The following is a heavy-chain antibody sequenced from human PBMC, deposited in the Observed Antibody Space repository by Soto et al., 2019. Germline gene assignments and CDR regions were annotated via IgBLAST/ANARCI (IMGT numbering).Heavy chain of an antibody. CDR3: ASDGVGYMEV. D-gene: IGHD3-16*01. CDR1: SFTLSSNY. J-gene: IGHJ6*03. Sequence: GGSLILSCAASSFTLSSNYMSWARQAPGKGLEWVSVIYSGGSTYYADSVKGRFTISRHNSKNTLYLQMNSLRAEALDVDSCASDGVGYMEVWGKGTTVSVS. V-gene: IGHV3-53*04. CDR2: IYSGGST.